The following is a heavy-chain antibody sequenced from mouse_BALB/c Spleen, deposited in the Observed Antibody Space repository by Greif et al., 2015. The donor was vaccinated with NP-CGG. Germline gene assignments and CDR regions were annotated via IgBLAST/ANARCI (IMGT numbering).Heavy chain of an antibody. CDR1: GYAFTSYN. CDR3: ARDYGSILFDY. J-gene: IGHJ2*01. V-gene: IGHV1S135*01. Sequence: EVQLQQSGPELVKPGASVKVSCKASGYAFTSYNMYWVKQSHGKSLEWIGYIDPYNGGTSYNQRFKGKATLTVDKSPSTAYMHLNSLTSEDSAVYYCARDYGSILFDYWGQGTTLTVSS. D-gene: IGHD1-1*01. CDR2: IDPYNGGT.